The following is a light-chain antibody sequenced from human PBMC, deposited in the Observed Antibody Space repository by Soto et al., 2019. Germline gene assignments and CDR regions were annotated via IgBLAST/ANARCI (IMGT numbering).Light chain of an antibody. Sequence: DIQMPSSHSSLSASVVYRIHITFLASQNVRTYLNWYQHKPGKAPKLLIYVAYSLQGGVQSRFSGSGSGTDFTLTIGSLQPDDFATYYCQQSYSTPINCGHGTRRELK. CDR1: QNVRTY. CDR3: QQSYSTPIN. CDR2: VAY. J-gene: IGKJ5*01. V-gene: IGKV1-39*01.